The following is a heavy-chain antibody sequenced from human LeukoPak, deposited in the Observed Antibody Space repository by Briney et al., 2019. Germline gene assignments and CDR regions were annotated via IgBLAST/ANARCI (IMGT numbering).Heavy chain of an antibody. CDR1: AVIVSGQC. CDR2: IMEDGSER. CDR3: ARDRIEYSSPNYYYGMDV. V-gene: IGHV3-7*01. J-gene: IGHJ6*02. D-gene: IGHD6-6*01. Sequence: GGSLRLSCEGSAVIVSGQCKNGVRQTPGKGLEWVASIMEDGSERQYVNSVKGRFSISRDNTKNSLFLQMNSLGAEDTAVYYCARDRIEYSSPNYYYGMDVWGQGTTVTVSS.